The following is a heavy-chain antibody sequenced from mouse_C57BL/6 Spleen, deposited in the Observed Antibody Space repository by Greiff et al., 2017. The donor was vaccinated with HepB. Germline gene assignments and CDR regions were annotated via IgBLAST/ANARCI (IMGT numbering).Heavy chain of an antibody. Sequence: EVKVVDSGGGLVKPGGSLKLSCAASGFTFSSYAMSWVRQTPEKRLEWVATISDGGSYTYYPDNVKGRFTISRDNAKNNLYLQMSHLKSEDTAMYYCARTSYDYDRGNYFDYWGQGTTLTVSS. D-gene: IGHD2-4*01. CDR3: ARTSYDYDRGNYFDY. V-gene: IGHV5-4*03. J-gene: IGHJ2*01. CDR1: GFTFSSYA. CDR2: ISDGGSYT.